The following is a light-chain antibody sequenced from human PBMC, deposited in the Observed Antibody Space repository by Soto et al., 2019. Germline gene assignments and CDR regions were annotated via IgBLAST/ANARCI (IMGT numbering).Light chain of an antibody. J-gene: IGKJ3*01. CDR3: QQYYSYPLT. CDR2: AAS. V-gene: IGKV1-9*01. Sequence: IQLTQSPSSLSASVGDRVTITCRASQDIAIYLAWYQQKPGEAPKLLIYAASTLYGGVPSRFSGSGSGTDFALTITSLQAEDFATYYCQQYYSYPLTFGPGTKVDIK. CDR1: QDIAIY.